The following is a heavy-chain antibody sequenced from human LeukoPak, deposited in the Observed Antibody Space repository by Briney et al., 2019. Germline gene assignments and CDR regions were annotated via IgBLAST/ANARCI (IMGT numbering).Heavy chain of an antibody. CDR1: GLTPIDYY. D-gene: IGHD6-13*01. J-gene: IGHJ5*02. Sequence: GGSLRLSSASSGLTPIDYYMRSIRQAPGKGLEWVPYISIISSYTNYADSVKGRFTISRDKAKKSLYLQMNSLRAEDTAVYYCARVLRASAITTCDLWGQGTLVTVSS. CDR3: ARVLRASAITTCDL. CDR2: ISIISSYT. V-gene: IGHV3-11*05.